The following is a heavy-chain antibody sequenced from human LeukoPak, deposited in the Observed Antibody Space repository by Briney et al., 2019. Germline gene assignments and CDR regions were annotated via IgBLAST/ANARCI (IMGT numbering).Heavy chain of an antibody. V-gene: IGHV3-23*01. CDR3: AKDLSRAVAADWFDP. Sequence: QPGGSLRLSCAASGFTFSNHDMSWVRQAPGKGLEWVSSISDSGGSTYYADSVKGRFTISRDNSKNTLYLQMTNLRAADTAVYYCAKDLSRAVAADWFDPWDQGSLVTVSS. J-gene: IGHJ5*02. D-gene: IGHD6-19*01. CDR2: ISDSGGST. CDR1: GFTFSNHD.